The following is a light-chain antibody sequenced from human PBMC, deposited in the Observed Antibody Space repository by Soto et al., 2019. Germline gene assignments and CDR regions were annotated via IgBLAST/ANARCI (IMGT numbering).Light chain of an antibody. Sequence: EIGLTQSPGTLSLSPGERATLSCRASQSVTSDYLAWYQHKPGQAPRLLIYGASSRATGIPDRFSGSGSGTDFTLTISRLEPEDFAVYYCQQYGRSPRTFGQGTKVEIK. V-gene: IGKV3-20*01. CDR3: QQYGRSPRT. CDR1: QSVTSDY. CDR2: GAS. J-gene: IGKJ1*01.